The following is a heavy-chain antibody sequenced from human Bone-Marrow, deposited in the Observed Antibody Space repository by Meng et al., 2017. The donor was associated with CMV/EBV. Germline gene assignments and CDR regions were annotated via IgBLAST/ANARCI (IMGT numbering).Heavy chain of an antibody. J-gene: IGHJ4*02. CDR3: VKGGHLGDY. CDR1: EFNVTSIY. CDR2: IYSGGTT. D-gene: IGHD3-10*01. V-gene: IGHV3-66*01. Sequence: GESLKISCAAPEFNVTSIYMKWVRQAPGKGLECVSFIYSGGTTSYADSVKGRFTISRDNAKNTLYLQMNTLRAEDTAVYYCVKGGHLGDYWGQGTLVTISS.